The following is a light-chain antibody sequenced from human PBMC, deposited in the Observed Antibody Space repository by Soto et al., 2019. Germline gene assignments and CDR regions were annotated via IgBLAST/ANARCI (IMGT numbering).Light chain of an antibody. J-gene: IGLJ2*01. V-gene: IGLV1-44*01. Sequence: QAVVTQPPSASGTPGQRVTISCSGSSSNIGSNTVNWYQQLPGTAPKLLIYSNNQRPSGVPDRFSGSKSGTSVSLAISGLQSEDKADYYCAAWDDSLNGFVVFGGGTKLTVL. CDR2: SNN. CDR1: SSNIGSNT. CDR3: AAWDDSLNGFVV.